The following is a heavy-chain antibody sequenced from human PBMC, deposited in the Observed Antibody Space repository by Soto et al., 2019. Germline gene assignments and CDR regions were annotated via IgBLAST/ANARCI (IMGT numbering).Heavy chain of an antibody. D-gene: IGHD2-21*02. V-gene: IGHV1-3*05. Sequence: QVQLVQSGAEEKKPGASVKVSCKASGYTFTSYAMHWVRQAPGQRLEWMGWINAGNGNTKYSQKFQGRVTITRDTSASTAYMELSSLRSEDTAVYYCAGSIGVVTALDYWGRGTLVTVSS. CDR1: GYTFTSYA. CDR3: AGSIGVVTALDY. CDR2: INAGNGNT. J-gene: IGHJ4*01.